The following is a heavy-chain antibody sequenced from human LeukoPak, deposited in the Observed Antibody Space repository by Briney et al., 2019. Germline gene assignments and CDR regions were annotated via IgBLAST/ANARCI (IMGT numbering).Heavy chain of an antibody. CDR1: GLDFGAHE. J-gene: IGHJ1*01. CDR2: IRNKAHTFST. V-gene: IGHV3-72*01. CDR3: VRASQGYFQS. Sequence: GGSLRLSCAASGLDFGAHEMDWVRQAPGKGLEWVGRIRNKAHTFSTEYAASVRGRFTVSRDDSKNSLSLQMNSLRSEDTAVYYCVRASQGYFQSWGQGTLVTVSS.